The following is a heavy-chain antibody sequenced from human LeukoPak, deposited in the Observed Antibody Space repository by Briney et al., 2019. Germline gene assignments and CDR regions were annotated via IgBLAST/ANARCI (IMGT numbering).Heavy chain of an antibody. V-gene: IGHV6-1*01. CDR2: TYYRSKWYN. D-gene: IGHD6-13*01. J-gene: IGHJ4*02. Sequence: SQTLSLTCAISGDSVSSNSAAWNRIRQSPSRGLEWLGRTYYRSKWYNDYAVSVKSRITINPDTSKNQFSLQLNSVTPEDTAVYYCARGALSSSFPSSDYWGQGTLVTVSS. CDR3: ARGALSSSFPSSDY. CDR1: GDSVSSNSAA.